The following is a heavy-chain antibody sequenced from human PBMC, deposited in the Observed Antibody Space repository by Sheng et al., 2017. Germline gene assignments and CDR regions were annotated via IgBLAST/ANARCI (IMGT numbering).Heavy chain of an antibody. D-gene: IGHD6-13*01. CDR2: IWYDGSNK. J-gene: IGHJ6*02. V-gene: IGHV3-33*01. Sequence: QVQLVESGGGVVQPGRSLRLSCAASGFTFSSYGMHWVRQAPGKGLEWVAVIWYDGSNKYYADSVKGRFTISRDNSKNTLYLQMNSLRAEDTAVYYCARAYSSSWYRSFPYYYYYGMDVWGQGTTV. CDR3: ARAYSSSWYRSFPYYYYYGMDV. CDR1: GFTFSSYG.